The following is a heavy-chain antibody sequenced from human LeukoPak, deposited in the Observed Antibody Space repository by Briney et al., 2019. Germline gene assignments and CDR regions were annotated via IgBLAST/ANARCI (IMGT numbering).Heavy chain of an antibody. CDR1: GGSISSSSSY. J-gene: IGHJ4*02. V-gene: IGHV4-39*01. CDR2: IYYSGST. CDR3: ARRTILTGSDY. D-gene: IGHD3-9*01. Sequence: SETLSLTCTVSGGSISSSSSYWGWIRQPPGKGLEWIGSIYYSGSTNYNPSLKSRVTISVDTSKNQFSLKLSSVTAADAAVYYCARRTILTGSDYWGQGTLVTVSS.